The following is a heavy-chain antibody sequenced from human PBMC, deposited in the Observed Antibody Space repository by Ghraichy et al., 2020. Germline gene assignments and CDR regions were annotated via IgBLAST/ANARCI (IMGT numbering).Heavy chain of an antibody. CDR1: GGSISSYY. CDR2: IYTSGST. V-gene: IGHV4-4*09. CDR3: ARHSDSSSWYGLDDAFDI. Sequence: SETLSLTCTVSGGSISSYYWSWIRQPPGKGLEWIGYIYTSGSTNYNPSLKSRVTISVDTSKNQFSLKLSSVTAADTAVYYCARHSDSSSWYGLDDAFDIWGQGTMVTVSS. D-gene: IGHD6-13*01. J-gene: IGHJ3*02.